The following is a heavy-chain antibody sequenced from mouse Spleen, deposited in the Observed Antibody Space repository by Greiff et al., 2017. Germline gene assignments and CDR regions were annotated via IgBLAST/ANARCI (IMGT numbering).Heavy chain of an antibody. CDR3: ALYYDYDGFAY. CDR1: GFTFSSYY. J-gene: IGHJ3*01. D-gene: IGHD2-4*01. V-gene: IGHV5-12-1*01. Sequence: EVQLVESGGGLVKLGGSLKLSCAASGFTFSSYYMSWVRQTPEKRLEWVATISSGGGSTYYPDSVKGRFTISRDNAKNTLYLQMSSLNSEDTAVYYCALYYDYDGFAYWGQGTLVTVSA. CDR2: ISSGGGST.